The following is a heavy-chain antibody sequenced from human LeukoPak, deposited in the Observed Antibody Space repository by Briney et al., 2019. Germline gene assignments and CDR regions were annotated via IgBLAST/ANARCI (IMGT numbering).Heavy chain of an antibody. CDR3: AKGEGVATCPDY. CDR2: ISYSGQQK. V-gene: IGHV3-30*04. D-gene: IGHD5-12*01. J-gene: IGHJ4*02. CDR1: GFSFSDYA. Sequence: GGSLRLSCAASGFSFSDYAMHWVRQGPGKGLEWVAVISYSGQQKYYGDSVKGRFTVSRDNSKNTLYLQMNSLRAEDTAVYYCAKGEGVATCPDYWGQGTLVTVSS.